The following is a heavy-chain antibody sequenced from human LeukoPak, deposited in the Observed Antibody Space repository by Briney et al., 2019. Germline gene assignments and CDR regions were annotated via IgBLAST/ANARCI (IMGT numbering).Heavy chain of an antibody. Sequence: GGSLRLSCAASGFTFNTYSMNWVRQAPGKGLEWVSSISSSSKYIYYADSVKGRFTISRDNSKNTLYLQMNSLRAEDTAVYYCAKNYIQSSIDYWGQGTLVTVSS. D-gene: IGHD1-7*01. CDR1: GFTFNTYS. J-gene: IGHJ4*02. CDR2: ISSSSKYI. CDR3: AKNYIQSSIDY. V-gene: IGHV3-21*04.